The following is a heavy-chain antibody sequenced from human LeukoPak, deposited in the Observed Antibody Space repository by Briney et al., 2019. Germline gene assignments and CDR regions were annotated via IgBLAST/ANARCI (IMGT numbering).Heavy chain of an antibody. CDR3: ARLYRLSSRVMDAFDI. D-gene: IGHD6-13*01. CDR2: IYHSGST. J-gene: IGHJ3*02. V-gene: IGHV4-38-2*02. Sequence: PSETLSLTCTVSGYSISSGYYWGWIRQPPGKGLEWIGSIYHSGSTYYNPSLKSRVTISVDTSKNQFSLKLSSVTAADTAVYYCARLYRLSSRVMDAFDIWGQGTMVTASS. CDR1: GYSISSGYY.